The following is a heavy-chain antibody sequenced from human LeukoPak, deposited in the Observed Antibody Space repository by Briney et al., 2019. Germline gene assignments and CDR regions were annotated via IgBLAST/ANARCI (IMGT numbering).Heavy chain of an antibody. CDR3: ARDSFGVNAFSI. V-gene: IGHV4-4*07. Sequence: SETLSLTCSVSGDSGPHYWTWIRQPAGKGLEWIGRISATGSPNYNTSLTSRISMSFDTSKNQISLMPTSATAADPAVYYCARDSFGVNAFSIWGQGTVVTVSS. D-gene: IGHD3-10*01. J-gene: IGHJ3*02. CDR1: GDSGPHY. CDR2: ISATGSP.